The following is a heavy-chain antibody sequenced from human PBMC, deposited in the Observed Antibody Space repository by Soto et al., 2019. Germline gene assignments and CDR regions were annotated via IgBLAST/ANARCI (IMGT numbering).Heavy chain of an antibody. CDR3: AKLSSGVPGIFDY. CDR1: GFTFSSYA. Sequence: GESLKISCAASGFTFSSYAMSWVRQAPGKGLEWVSAISGSGGSTYYADSVKGRFTISRDNSKNTLYLQMNSLRAEDTAVYYCAKLSSGVPGIFDYWGQGTLVTVSS. CDR2: ISGSGGST. D-gene: IGHD2-2*01. J-gene: IGHJ4*02. V-gene: IGHV3-23*01.